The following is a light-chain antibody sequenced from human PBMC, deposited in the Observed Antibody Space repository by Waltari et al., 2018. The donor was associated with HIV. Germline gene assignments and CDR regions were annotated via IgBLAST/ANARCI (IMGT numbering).Light chain of an antibody. CDR3: QQFRTYPRT. CDR1: QGVRNA. J-gene: IGKJ2*01. CDR2: DAS. Sequence: SLSAYVGDRVTITCRASQGVRNALAWYQQKPGRPPKLLIYDASTLEGGVPSRFSGSLSGTDFNLTISNLQPEDSATYYCQQFRTYPRTFGQGATLEIK. V-gene: IGKV1-13*02.